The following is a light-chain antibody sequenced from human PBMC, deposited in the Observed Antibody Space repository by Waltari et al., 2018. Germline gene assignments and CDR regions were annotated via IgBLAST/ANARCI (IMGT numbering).Light chain of an antibody. Sequence: QSALTQPASVSGSPGQSLTISCTGTSSYIGDYNYVSWYQQRPGPAPQLMIFDVTNRPSGVSNRFSGSKSGNTASLTISGLRADDEAHYYCSSYSTTNTIVFGTGTKVTVL. V-gene: IGLV2-14*01. J-gene: IGLJ1*01. CDR3: SSYSTTNTIV. CDR1: SSYIGDYNY. CDR2: DVT.